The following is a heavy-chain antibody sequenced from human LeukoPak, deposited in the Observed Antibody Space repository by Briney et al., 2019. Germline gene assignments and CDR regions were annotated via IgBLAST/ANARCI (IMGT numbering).Heavy chain of an antibody. V-gene: IGHV3-23*01. CDR3: AKDLGYCSSFSCPFDY. CDR2: ISGSGGST. J-gene: IGHJ4*02. D-gene: IGHD2-2*01. Sequence: GGSLRLSCAVSGFSFSSYTMSWVRQAPGKGLEWVSAISGSGGSTYYADCVKGRFTISRDNSKNTLFLQMNSLRAEDTAVYYCAKDLGYCSSFSCPFDYWGQGTLVTVSS. CDR1: GFSFSSYT.